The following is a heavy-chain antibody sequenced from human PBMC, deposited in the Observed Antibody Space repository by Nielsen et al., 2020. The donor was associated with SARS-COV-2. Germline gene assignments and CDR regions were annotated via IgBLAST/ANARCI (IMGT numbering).Heavy chain of an antibody. CDR3: ARTEG. J-gene: IGHJ4*02. V-gene: IGHV1-69*06. CDR1: GGSFNA. Sequence: SVKVSCKASGGSFNAISWVRKTPGQGLEWMGGIVPSSDTTTYAQKFQGRVTITADKSRRIVYMEMRSLRSDDTGVYYCARTEGWGQGTLVTVS. CDR2: IVPSSDTT.